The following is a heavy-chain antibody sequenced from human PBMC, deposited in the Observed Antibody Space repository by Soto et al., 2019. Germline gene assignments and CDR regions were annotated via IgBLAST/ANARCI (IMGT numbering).Heavy chain of an antibody. CDR3: ARISSVDPYGYVNGGLDV. CDR1: GGSIRSYY. CDR2: FYHSGNS. V-gene: IGHV4-59*01. J-gene: IGHJ6*02. D-gene: IGHD5-18*01. Sequence: SETLALTCSDSGGSIRSYYWSWIRQSPEKGLEWIGYFYHSGNSNYNPSLKSRVTISVDTSKNQLSLSLRSVTAADTAVYFCARISSVDPYGYVNGGLDVWGQGTTVTVS.